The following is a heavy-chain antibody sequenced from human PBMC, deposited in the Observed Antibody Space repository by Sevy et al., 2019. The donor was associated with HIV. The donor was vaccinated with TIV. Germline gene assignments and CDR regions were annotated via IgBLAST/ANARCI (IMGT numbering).Heavy chain of an antibody. CDR3: AKGSKATGSAFDI. D-gene: IGHD1-1*01. J-gene: IGHJ3*02. Sequence: GGSLRLSCAASGFIFNNYGMHWVRQAPGKGLEWVAVVSYDGSTKYYTGSVRGRFSISRDNSKNTVYLQMNSLRVEDTAVYYCAKGSKATGSAFDIWGQGTMVTVSS. CDR2: VSYDGSTK. CDR1: GFIFNNYG. V-gene: IGHV3-30*18.